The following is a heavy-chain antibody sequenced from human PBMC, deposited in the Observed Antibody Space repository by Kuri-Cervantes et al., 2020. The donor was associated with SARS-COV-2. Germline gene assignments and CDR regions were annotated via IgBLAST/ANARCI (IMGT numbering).Heavy chain of an antibody. CDR3: AKIMGYMDYYYYYMDV. J-gene: IGHJ6*03. CDR1: GFTFSSYG. CDR2: ISSSSSYI. V-gene: IGHV3-21*01. D-gene: IGHD5-24*01. Sequence: GESLKISCAASGFTFSSYGMHWVRQAPGKGLEWVSSISSSSSYIYYADSVKGRFTISRDNAKNSLYLQMNSLRAEDTAVYYCAKIMGYMDYYYYYMDVWGKGTTVTVSS.